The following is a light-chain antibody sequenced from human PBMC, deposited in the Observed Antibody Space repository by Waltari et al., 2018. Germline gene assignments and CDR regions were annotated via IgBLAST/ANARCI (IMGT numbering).Light chain of an antibody. J-gene: IGKJ1*01. V-gene: IGKV3-20*01. CDR2: DAS. CDR3: QKYGTLPAT. CDR1: QRVRRT. Sequence: EIVLTQSPGTLSLSPGERATLSCRASQRVRRTLAWYQQKPGQAPRLLIYDASSRATGRPDSFSGSGSGTDFSLTISRREPEDCAVYYCQKYGTLPATFGQGTKVEIK.